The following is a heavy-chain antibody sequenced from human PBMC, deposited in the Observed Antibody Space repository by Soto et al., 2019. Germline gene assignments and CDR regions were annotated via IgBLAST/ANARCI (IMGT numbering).Heavy chain of an antibody. V-gene: IGHV1-2*04. CDR2: INPNSGGT. Sequence: QVQLVQSGAEVKKPGASVKVSCKASGYTFTGYYMHWVRQAPGQGLEWMGWINPNSGGTNYAQKFQGWVTMTRDTSISTAYRELSRLRSDDTAVYYCARNLGIAAAGLGYYGMDVWGQGTTVTVSS. J-gene: IGHJ6*02. CDR3: ARNLGIAAAGLGYYGMDV. D-gene: IGHD6-13*01. CDR1: GYTFTGYY.